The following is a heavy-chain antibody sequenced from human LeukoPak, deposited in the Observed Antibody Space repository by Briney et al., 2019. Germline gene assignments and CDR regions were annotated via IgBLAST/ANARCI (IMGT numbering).Heavy chain of an antibody. D-gene: IGHD4-17*01. V-gene: IGHV4-30-2*01. CDR1: GGSISSGGYS. CDR2: IYHSGST. CDR3: ARDRYGDHTYFDY. J-gene: IGHJ4*02. Sequence: TLSLTCAVSGGSISSGGYSWSWIRQPPGKGPEWIGYIYHSGSTYYNPSLKSRVTISVDRSKNQFSLKLNSVTAADTAVYYCARDRYGDHTYFDYWGQGTLVTVSS.